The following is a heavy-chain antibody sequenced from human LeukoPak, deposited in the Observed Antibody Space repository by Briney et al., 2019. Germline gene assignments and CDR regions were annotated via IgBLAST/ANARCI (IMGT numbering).Heavy chain of an antibody. Sequence: GGPLRLSCAASGFTFSSYWMSWVRQAPGKGLEWVANIKQDGSEKYYVDSVKGRFTISRDNAKNSLYLQMNSLRAEDTAVYYCARAVAGTFYYYYYMDVWGKGTTVTVSS. D-gene: IGHD6-19*01. J-gene: IGHJ6*03. CDR3: ARAVAGTFYYYYYMDV. CDR2: IKQDGSEK. CDR1: GFTFSSYW. V-gene: IGHV3-7*01.